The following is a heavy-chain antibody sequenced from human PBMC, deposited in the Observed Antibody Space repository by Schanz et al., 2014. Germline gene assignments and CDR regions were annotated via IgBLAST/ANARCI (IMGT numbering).Heavy chain of an antibody. CDR3: AKDRRSTSGSVNYSFGPYHYYGLDV. Sequence: QEQLVQSGAEVRKPGASVKVSCKASGYTFSDSYVHWVRQAPGQGLEWMGWINPDSGDTNFAQKFQGWVTMTRDKSITTAYMELSRLKFDDTGVYYCAKDRRSTSGSVNYSFGPYHYYGLDVWGQGTTVIVSS. CDR1: GYTFSDSY. V-gene: IGHV1-2*04. CDR2: INPDSGDT. D-gene: IGHD1-7*01. J-gene: IGHJ6*02.